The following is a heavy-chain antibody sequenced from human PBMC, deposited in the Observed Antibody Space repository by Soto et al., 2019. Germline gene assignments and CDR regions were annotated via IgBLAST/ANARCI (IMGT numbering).Heavy chain of an antibody. V-gene: IGHV1-18*04. CDR2: ISAYNGNT. D-gene: IGHD2-2*02. CDR1: GYTFTSYG. Sequence: ASVKVSCKASGYTFTSYGISWVRQAPGQGLEWMGWISAYNGNTNYAQKLQGRVTMTTDTSTSTAYMELRSLRSDDTAVYYCARGLRDCSSTSCYIAFGFYYYYGMDVWGQGTTDTVSS. CDR3: ARGLRDCSSTSCYIAFGFYYYYGMDV. J-gene: IGHJ6*02.